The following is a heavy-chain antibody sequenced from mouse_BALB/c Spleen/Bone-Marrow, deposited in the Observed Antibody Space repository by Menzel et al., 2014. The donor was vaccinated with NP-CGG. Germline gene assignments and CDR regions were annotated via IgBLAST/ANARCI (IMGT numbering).Heavy chain of an antibody. V-gene: IGHV5-17*02. CDR2: ISSGSITI. CDR3: VRDYGYGAMDY. Sequence: DVKLVESGGGLVQPGGSRKLSCAASGFTFSSFAMHWARQAPEKGLEWVAYISSGSITIYYADTVKGRFTISRDNPKNTLFLQMTSLRSEDTAMYYCVRDYGYGAMDYWGQGTSVTVSS. J-gene: IGHJ4*01. D-gene: IGHD1-2*01. CDR1: GFTFSSFA.